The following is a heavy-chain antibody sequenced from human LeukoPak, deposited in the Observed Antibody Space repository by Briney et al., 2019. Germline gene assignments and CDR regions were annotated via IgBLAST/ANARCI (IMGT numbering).Heavy chain of an antibody. CDR3: ARALGYQLLPGYFYYMDV. D-gene: IGHD2-2*01. V-gene: IGHV3-21*01. J-gene: IGHJ6*03. CDR1: GFTFSSYS. CDR2: ISSSSSYI. Sequence: PGGSLRLSCAASGFTFSSYSMNWVRQAPGKGLEWVSSISSSSSYIYYADSVKGRFTISRDNAKNSLYLQMNSLRAEDTAVYYCARALGYQLLPGYFYYMDVWGKGTTVTVSS.